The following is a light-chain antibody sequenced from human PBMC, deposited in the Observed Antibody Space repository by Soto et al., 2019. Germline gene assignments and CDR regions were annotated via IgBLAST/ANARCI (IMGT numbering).Light chain of an antibody. V-gene: IGKV1-5*03. CDR2: KAS. CDR1: QSISSW. CDR3: QQYHDYSRT. Sequence: DIQMTQSPSTLSASVGDRGTITCRASQSISSWLAWYQQKPGKAPSLLIYKASTLQGGVPARFSGSGSGTEFTLTISSLQPDDFATYYCQQYHDYSRTFGQGTKVEI. J-gene: IGKJ1*01.